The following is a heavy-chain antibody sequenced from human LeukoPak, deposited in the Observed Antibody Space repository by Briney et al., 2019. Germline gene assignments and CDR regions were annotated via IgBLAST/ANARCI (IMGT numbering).Heavy chain of an antibody. J-gene: IGHJ4*02. CDR2: INSDGSST. Sequence: PGGSLRLSCAASGFTFSSCWMHWVRQAPGKGLVWVSRINSDGSSTSYADSVKGRFTISRDNSKNTLYLQMNSLRAEDTAVYYCAKAGFIAAAGFLDYWGQGTLVTVSS. CDR1: GFTFSSCW. CDR3: AKAGFIAAAGFLDY. V-gene: IGHV3-74*01. D-gene: IGHD6-13*01.